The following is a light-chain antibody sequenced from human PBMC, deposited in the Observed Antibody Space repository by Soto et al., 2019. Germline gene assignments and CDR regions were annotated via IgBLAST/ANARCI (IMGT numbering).Light chain of an antibody. J-gene: IGLJ1*01. CDR2: DVT. Sequence: QSVLAQPASVSVSPGQSITISCTGTSTDVGGYNYVSWYQQHPGKAPKLIIYDVTNRPSGVSDRFSASKSGNTASLAISGLQAEDEADYYCGSYTTSNTYVFGTGTKVTVL. V-gene: IGLV2-14*03. CDR3: GSYTTSNTYV. CDR1: STDVGGYNY.